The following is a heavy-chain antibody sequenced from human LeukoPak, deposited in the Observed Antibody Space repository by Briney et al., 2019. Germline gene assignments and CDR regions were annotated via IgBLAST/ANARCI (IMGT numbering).Heavy chain of an antibody. Sequence: GGSLRLSCAASGFTFSSYAMHWVRQAPGKGLEWVAVISYDGSNKYYADSVKGRFTISRDNSKNTLYLQMNSLRAEDTAVYYCARAWFVDYWGQGTLVTVS. D-gene: IGHD3-10*01. CDR2: ISYDGSNK. J-gene: IGHJ4*02. CDR1: GFTFSSYA. V-gene: IGHV3-30*04. CDR3: ARAWFVDY.